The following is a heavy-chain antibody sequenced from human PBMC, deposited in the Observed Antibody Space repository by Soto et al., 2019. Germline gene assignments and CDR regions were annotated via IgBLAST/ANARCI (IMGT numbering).Heavy chain of an antibody. D-gene: IGHD6-19*01. CDR1: GDSVSSTSAA. Sequence: PSQTLALTCAISGDSVSSTSAAWSWIRQSPSRGLEWLGRTYYRSNWYSDYAVSVKGRITINPDTSKNQFSLQLNSVTPEDTAVYYCARGSYYSGWVWGQGTLVTVSS. CDR3: ARGSYYSGWV. V-gene: IGHV6-1*01. CDR2: TYYRSNWYS. J-gene: IGHJ4*02.